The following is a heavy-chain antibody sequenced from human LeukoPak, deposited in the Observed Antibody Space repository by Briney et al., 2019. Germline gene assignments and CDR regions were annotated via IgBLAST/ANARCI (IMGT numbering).Heavy chain of an antibody. D-gene: IGHD4-17*01. V-gene: IGHV3-53*01. J-gene: IGHJ4*02. Sequence: PGGSLRLSCAVSGFTVSSNYMSWVRQAPGKGLEWVSVIYSGGSTYYADSVKGRFTISRDNSKNTLYLQMNSLRAEDTAVYYCAKHDEYYGDYVDYWGQGTLVTVSS. CDR2: IYSGGST. CDR3: AKHDEYYGDYVDY. CDR1: GFTVSSNY.